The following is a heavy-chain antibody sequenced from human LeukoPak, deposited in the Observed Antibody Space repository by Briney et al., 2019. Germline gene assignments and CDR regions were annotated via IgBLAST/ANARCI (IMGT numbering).Heavy chain of an antibody. CDR2: ISSSSSYI. Sequence: GGSLRLSCAASGFTFSSYSMNWVRQAPGKGLEWVSSISSSSSYIYYADSVKGRFTISRDNAKNSLYLQMNSLRAEDTAVYYCAREYYYDSSGYPNWFGPWGQGTLVTVSS. V-gene: IGHV3-21*01. CDR1: GFTFSSYS. CDR3: AREYYYDSSGYPNWFGP. D-gene: IGHD3-22*01. J-gene: IGHJ5*02.